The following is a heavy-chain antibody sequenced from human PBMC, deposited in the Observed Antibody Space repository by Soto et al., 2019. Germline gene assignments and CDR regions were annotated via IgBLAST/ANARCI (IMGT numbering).Heavy chain of an antibody. D-gene: IGHD6-6*01. CDR1: GGTFSSYA. CDR3: ARGPEQLAFDY. Sequence: GASVKVSCKASGGTFSSYAISWVRQSPGQGLEWMGGIIPIFGTANYAQKFQGRVTITADESTSTAYMELSSLRSEDTAVYYCARGPEQLAFDYWGEGSLLTVSS. J-gene: IGHJ4*02. V-gene: IGHV1-69*13. CDR2: IIPIFGTA.